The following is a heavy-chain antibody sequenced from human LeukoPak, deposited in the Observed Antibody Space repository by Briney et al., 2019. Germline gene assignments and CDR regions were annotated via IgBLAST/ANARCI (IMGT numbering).Heavy chain of an antibody. CDR3: AKYPFPDILTGYYSVYYYYGMDV. D-gene: IGHD3-9*01. J-gene: IGHJ6*02. V-gene: IGHV3-23*01. CDR1: GFTFSSYA. Sequence: PGGSLRLSCAASGFTFSSYAMSWVRQAPGKGLEWVSGISGSEGSSYYADSVKGRFTISRDNSQNTLYLQMNSLRAEDTAVYYCAKYPFPDILTGYYSVYYYYGMDVWGQGTTVTVSS. CDR2: ISGSEGSS.